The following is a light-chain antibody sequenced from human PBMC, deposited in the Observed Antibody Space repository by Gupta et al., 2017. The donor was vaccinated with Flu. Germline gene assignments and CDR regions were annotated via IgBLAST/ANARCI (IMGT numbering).Light chain of an antibody. Sequence: DVVMTQSPLSPPVTLGQPASISCRSSQSLVHSNGNTYFTLFQQRPGQSPRRLIYRVSNRDSGVPSRISGSWSSPYFPPKIRLVEAEDVGVYYCMQGTHWPTFGQGTKVEIK. V-gene: IGKV2-30*02. CDR1: QSLVHSNGNTY. CDR2: RVS. CDR3: MQGTHWPT. J-gene: IGKJ1*01.